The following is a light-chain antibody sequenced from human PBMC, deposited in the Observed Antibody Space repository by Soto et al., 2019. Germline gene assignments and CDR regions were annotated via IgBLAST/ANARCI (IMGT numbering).Light chain of an antibody. Sequence: DIQLTQSPSFLSASVGDRVTITCRASQDISSYLAWFQQKPGKAPKLLIYLASTLQSGVPSKFSGSGSGTEFTLTISSLQPEDFATYYCQQVNHYPITFGXGTRXXX. J-gene: IGKJ5*01. CDR1: QDISSY. CDR2: LAS. CDR3: QQVNHYPIT. V-gene: IGKV1-9*01.